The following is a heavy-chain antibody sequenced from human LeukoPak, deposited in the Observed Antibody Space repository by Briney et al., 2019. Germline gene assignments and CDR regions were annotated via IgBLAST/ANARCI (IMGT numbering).Heavy chain of an antibody. CDR2: ISGSGGST. Sequence: AGGSLRLSCAASGFTFSSYAMSWVRQAPGKGLEWVSAISGSGGSTYYADSVKGRFTISRDNSKNTLYLQMNSLRAEDTAVYYCWTVNNHSKNRNTLGYFDYWGQGTLVTVSS. J-gene: IGHJ4*02. D-gene: IGHD4-17*01. CDR1: GFTFSSYA. V-gene: IGHV3-23*01. CDR3: WTVNNHSKNRNTLGYFDY.